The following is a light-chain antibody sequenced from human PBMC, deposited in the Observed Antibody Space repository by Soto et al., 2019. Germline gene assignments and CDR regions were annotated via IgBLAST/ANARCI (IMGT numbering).Light chain of an antibody. Sequence: QSALTQSASVSGSPGQSITISCTGTSSDVGSYNYVSWYQQHPGKAPKLMIYDVNNRPSAISNRFSGSKSGNTASLTISGLQAEDEADYYCSSYTSSNSVVFGGGTKLTVL. J-gene: IGLJ2*01. CDR2: DVN. CDR3: SSYTSSNSVV. V-gene: IGLV2-14*03. CDR1: SSDVGSYNY.